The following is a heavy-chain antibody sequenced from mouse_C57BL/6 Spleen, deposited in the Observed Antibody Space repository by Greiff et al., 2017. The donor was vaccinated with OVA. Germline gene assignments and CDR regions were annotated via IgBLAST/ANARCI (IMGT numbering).Heavy chain of an antibody. CDR2: IYPGSGST. V-gene: IGHV1-55*01. D-gene: IGHD1-1*01. J-gene: IGHJ2*01. CDR3: ARRDYYYGRSGFDY. CDR1: GYTFTSYW. Sequence: VQLQQPGAELVKPGASVKMSCKASGYTFTSYWITWVKQRPGQGLEWIGDIYPGSGSTNYNEKFKSKATLTVDTSSSTAYMQLSSLTSEDSAVYYCARRDYYYGRSGFDYWGQGTTLTVSS.